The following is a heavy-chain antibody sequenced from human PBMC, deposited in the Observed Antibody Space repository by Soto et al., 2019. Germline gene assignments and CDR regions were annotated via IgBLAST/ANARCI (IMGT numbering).Heavy chain of an antibody. D-gene: IGHD3-10*01. V-gene: IGHV1-69*08. CDR2: IIPILGIA. CDR1: GGTFSSYT. J-gene: IGHJ4*02. CDR3: ARDRGVGGENY. Sequence: QVQLVQSGAEVKKPGSSVKVSCKASGGTFSSYTISWVRQAPGQGLEWMGRIIPILGIANYAQKFQGRVTITADKSTSTAYMELSSLRSEDTAVYCCARDRGVGGENYWGQGTLVTVSS.